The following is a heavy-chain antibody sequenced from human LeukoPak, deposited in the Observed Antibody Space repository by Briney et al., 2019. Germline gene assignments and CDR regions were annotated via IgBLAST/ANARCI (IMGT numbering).Heavy chain of an antibody. CDR1: GFTFSSYA. Sequence: PGGSLRLSCAASGFTFSSYAMSWVRQAPGKGLEWVSAISGSGGSTYYADSVKGRFTISRDNSKNTAYLQMNSLKTEDTAVYYCTRRAAYGGDDYWGQGTLVTVSS. CDR2: ISGSGGST. J-gene: IGHJ4*02. CDR3: TRRAAYGGDDY. D-gene: IGHD4-23*01. V-gene: IGHV3-23*01.